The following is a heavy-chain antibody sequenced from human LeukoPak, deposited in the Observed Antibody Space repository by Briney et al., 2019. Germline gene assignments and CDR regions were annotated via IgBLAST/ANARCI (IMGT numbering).Heavy chain of an antibody. Sequence: GGSLRLSCAASGFTFSSYWMHWVRQAPGKGLVWVSRINSDGSSTTYADSVKGRFTISRDNAKNTLYLQMNSLRAEDTAVYYCARDSSYCSSTSCCNYFDYWGQGNLVTVSS. CDR1: GFTFSSYW. V-gene: IGHV3-74*01. CDR2: INSDGSST. J-gene: IGHJ4*02. D-gene: IGHD2-2*01. CDR3: ARDSSYCSSTSCCNYFDY.